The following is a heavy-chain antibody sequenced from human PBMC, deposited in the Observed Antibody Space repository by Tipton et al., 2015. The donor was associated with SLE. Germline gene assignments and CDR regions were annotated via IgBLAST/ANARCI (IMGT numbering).Heavy chain of an antibody. J-gene: IGHJ3*02. Sequence: TLSLTCTVSGGSISSSSYYWGWIRQPPGKGLEWIGSIYYSGSTYYNPSLKSRVTISVDRSKNQFSLKLSSVTAADTAVYYCARDQVPLGEQWLVTGAFDIWGQGTMVTVSS. CDR2: IYYSGST. D-gene: IGHD6-19*01. CDR3: ARDQVPLGEQWLVTGAFDI. V-gene: IGHV4-39*07. CDR1: GGSISSSSYY.